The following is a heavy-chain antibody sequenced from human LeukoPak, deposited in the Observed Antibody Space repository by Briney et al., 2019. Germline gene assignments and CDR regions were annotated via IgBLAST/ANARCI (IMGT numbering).Heavy chain of an antibody. CDR1: GDSITGYY. J-gene: IGHJ6*03. CDR2: IYYTGNT. V-gene: IGHV4-38-2*02. CDR3: ARSGAYGDYFKSYYYYYMDV. D-gene: IGHD4-17*01. Sequence: SETLSLTCTVSGDSITGYYWGWIRQPPGKGLEWIGNIYYTGNTYYNASLKSRVTISVDTSKNQFSLKLTSVTAADTAVYYCARSGAYGDYFKSYYYYYMDVWGKGTTVTVSS.